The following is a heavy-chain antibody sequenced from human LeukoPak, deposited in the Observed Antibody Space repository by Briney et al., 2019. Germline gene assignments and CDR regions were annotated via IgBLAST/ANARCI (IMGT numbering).Heavy chain of an antibody. CDR2: ISGDGGST. V-gene: IGHV3-43*02. CDR3: AKIAVAAAPNGVDY. Sequence: GGSLRLSCAASGFTFDDYAMHWVRQAPGKGLEWVSLISGDGGSTYYADSVKGRFTISRDNSKNSLYLQMNSLRTEDTALYYYAKIAVAAAPNGVDYWGQGTLVTVSS. J-gene: IGHJ4*02. D-gene: IGHD6-13*01. CDR1: GFTFDDYA.